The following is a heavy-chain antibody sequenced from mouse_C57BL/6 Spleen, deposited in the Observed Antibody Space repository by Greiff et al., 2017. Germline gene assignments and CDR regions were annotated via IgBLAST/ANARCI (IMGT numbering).Heavy chain of an antibody. CDR1: GYAFTNYL. CDR2: INPGSGGT. Sequence: QVQLQQSGAELVRPGTSVKVSCKASGYAFTNYLIEWVKQRPGQGLEWIGVINPGSGGTNYNEKFKGKATMTADKSSSTAYMQLSSLTSEDSDVCFSAKIAEDDGRESYYFDYWGQGTTLTVSS. CDR3: AKIAEDDGRESYYFDY. D-gene: IGHD1-1*01. J-gene: IGHJ2*01. V-gene: IGHV1-54*01.